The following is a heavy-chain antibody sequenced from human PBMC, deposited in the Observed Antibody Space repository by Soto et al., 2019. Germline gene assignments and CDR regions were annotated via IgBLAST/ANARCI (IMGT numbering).Heavy chain of an antibody. D-gene: IGHD3-16*01. J-gene: IGHJ3*01. Sequence: VQLVESGGDLVQPGGSLRLSCVASGFILNNYAMSWVRQAPGKGLEWVSTIGGTDGDSDGVPWYEDSVKVRLTISRESSAKTLFLDMDNLRAEGSAVYYYGKRGRTWGAFDFWGHGTTVVVSS. V-gene: IGHV3-23*04. CDR3: GKRGRTWGAFDF. CDR1: GFILNNYA. CDR2: IGGTDGDSDGVP.